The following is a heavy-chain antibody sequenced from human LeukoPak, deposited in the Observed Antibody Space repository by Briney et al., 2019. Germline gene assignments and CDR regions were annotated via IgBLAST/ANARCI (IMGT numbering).Heavy chain of an antibody. J-gene: IGHJ4*02. D-gene: IGHD3-10*01. CDR1: GFTFSSYW. Sequence: GGSLRLSCAASGFTFSSYWMNWVRQAPGKGLEWVSGISWNSGSIGYADSVKGRFTISRDNAKNSLYLQMNSLRAEDTALYYCAKATMVRGVITHFDYWGQGTLVTVSS. CDR3: AKATMVRGVITHFDY. V-gene: IGHV3-9*01. CDR2: ISWNSGSI.